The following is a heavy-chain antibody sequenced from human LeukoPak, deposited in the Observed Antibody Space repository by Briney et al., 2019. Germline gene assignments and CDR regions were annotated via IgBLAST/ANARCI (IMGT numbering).Heavy chain of an antibody. CDR3: TTPPGKYYAWAYFQH. Sequence: GESLRISCAASGFTFSDAWMTWVRQAPGKGLEWIGGIKMKADGGTTDYAAPVKCTVTISRDESSNTVYLQMNRLKTEDTAVYYCTTPPGKYYAWAYFQHWGQGTLVTAS. CDR2: IKMKADGGTT. D-gene: IGHD2/OR15-2a*01. CDR1: GFTFSDAW. J-gene: IGHJ1*01. V-gene: IGHV3-15*01.